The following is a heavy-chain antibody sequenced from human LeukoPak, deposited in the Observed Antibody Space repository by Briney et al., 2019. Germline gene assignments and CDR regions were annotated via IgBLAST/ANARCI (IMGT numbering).Heavy chain of an antibody. V-gene: IGHV1-69*04. CDR3: ARDLAPGAYCGGDCYSYRAFDI. D-gene: IGHD2-21*01. J-gene: IGHJ3*02. CDR1: GGTFSRYT. CDR2: IIPILGIA. Sequence: ASVKVSCKASGGTFSRYTISWVRQAPRQEREWMGRIIPILGIADYAHKIQGRVTITADKSTSTAYMEQSRLRSEDTAVYYWARDLAPGAYCGGDCYSYRAFDIWGQGTMVTVSS.